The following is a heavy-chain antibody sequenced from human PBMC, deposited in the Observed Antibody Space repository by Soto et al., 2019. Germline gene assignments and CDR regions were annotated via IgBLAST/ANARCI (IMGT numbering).Heavy chain of an antibody. V-gene: IGHV3-74*01. CDR2: INSDGSST. Sequence: EVQLVESGGGLGQPGGSLRLSCAASGFTFSSDWMRWVRHAPRKGLVWVSRINSDGSSTSYADSVKGRFTISTDNAKNTLYLQVNSLRAEDAAVYYCGSTVVTCYWVQGRPVTVSS. CDR1: GFTFSSDW. D-gene: IGHD2-15*01. CDR3: GSTVVTCY. J-gene: IGHJ4*02.